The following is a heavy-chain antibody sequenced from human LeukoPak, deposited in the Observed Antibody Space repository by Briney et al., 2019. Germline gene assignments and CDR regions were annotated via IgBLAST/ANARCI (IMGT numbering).Heavy chain of an antibody. D-gene: IGHD3-9*01. J-gene: IGHJ4*02. CDR3: ARWDYDILTGYYGSDY. CDR2: INPNSGGT. V-gene: IGHV1-2*02. CDR1: GYTFTGYY. Sequence: ASVKVPCKASGYTFTGYYMHWVRQAPGQGLEWMGWINPNSGGTNYAQKFQGRVTMTRDTSISTAYMELSRLRSDDTAVYYCARWDYDILTGYYGSDYWGQGTLVTVSS.